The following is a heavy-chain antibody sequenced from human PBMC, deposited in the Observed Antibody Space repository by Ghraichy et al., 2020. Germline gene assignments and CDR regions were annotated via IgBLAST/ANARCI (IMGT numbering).Heavy chain of an antibody. CDR3: ARAEMATTPTDY. V-gene: IGHV4-59*01. Sequence: SETLSLTCTVSGGSISSYYWSWIRQPPGKGLEWIGYIYYSGSTNYNPSLKSQVTISVDTSKNQFSLKLSSVTAADTAVYYCARAEMATTPTDYWGQGTLVTVSS. CDR2: IYYSGST. D-gene: IGHD5-24*01. J-gene: IGHJ4*02. CDR1: GGSISSYY.